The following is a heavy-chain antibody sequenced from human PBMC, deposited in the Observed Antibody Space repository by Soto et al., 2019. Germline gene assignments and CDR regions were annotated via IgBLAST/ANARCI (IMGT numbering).Heavy chain of an antibody. D-gene: IGHD3-3*01. Sequence: ASVKVSCKVSGYTLTELSMHWVRQAPGKGLEWMGGFDPEDGETIYAQKFQGRVTMTEDTSTDTAYMELSSLRSGDTAVYYCATFGVGVTGGGFDYWGQGTLVTVSS. J-gene: IGHJ4*02. CDR3: ATFGVGVTGGGFDY. V-gene: IGHV1-24*01. CDR2: FDPEDGET. CDR1: GYTLTELS.